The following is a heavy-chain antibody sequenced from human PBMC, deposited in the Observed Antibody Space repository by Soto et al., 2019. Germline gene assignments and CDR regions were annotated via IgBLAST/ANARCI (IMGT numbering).Heavy chain of an antibody. CDR3: ARDPEQLDTYYYYGMDV. CDR2: INPNSGGT. V-gene: IGHV1-2*04. J-gene: IGHJ6*02. CDR1: GYTFTGYY. D-gene: IGHD6-13*01. Sequence: ASVKVSCKASGYTFTGYYMHWVRQAPGQGLEWMGWINPNSGGTNYAQKFQGWVTMTRDTSISTAYMELSRLRSEDMAVYYCARDPEQLDTYYYYGMDVWGQGTTVTVSS.